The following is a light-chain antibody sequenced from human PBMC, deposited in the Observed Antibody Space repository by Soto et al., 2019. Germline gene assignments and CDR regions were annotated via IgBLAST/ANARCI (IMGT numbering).Light chain of an antibody. CDR1: SSKIGNNY. Sequence: QSVLTQPPSVSAAPGQKVTISCSGSSSKIGNNYVSWYQQLPGTAPKLLIYDNNKRPSGIPDRFSGSKSGTSATLGITGLQTGDEADYYCGTWDSSLSAYVFGTGTKVPVL. J-gene: IGLJ1*01. CDR2: DNN. V-gene: IGLV1-51*01. CDR3: GTWDSSLSAYV.